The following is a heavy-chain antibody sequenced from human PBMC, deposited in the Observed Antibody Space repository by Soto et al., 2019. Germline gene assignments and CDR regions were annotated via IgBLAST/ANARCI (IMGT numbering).Heavy chain of an antibody. CDR3: AINRFSVAGRFHFDY. J-gene: IGHJ4*02. V-gene: IGHV4-59*01. CDR1: GGSINTYY. D-gene: IGHD6-19*01. CDR2: VDYSGNS. Sequence: KSWETLSLTCTVSGGSINTYYWSWIRQPPGKGLEWIGYVDYSGNSDSSPSLKSRVTISIDTSKKQVSLKLNSVTAADTAVYYCAINRFSVAGRFHFDYWGAGIPLTV.